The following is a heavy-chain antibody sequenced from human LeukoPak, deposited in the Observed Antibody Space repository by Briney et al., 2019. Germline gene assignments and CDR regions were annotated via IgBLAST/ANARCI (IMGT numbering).Heavy chain of an antibody. Sequence: SETLSLTCTVSGDSFRRYYWSWIRQPPGKGLEWIGYIYYSGSTNYNPSLKSRVTISVDTSKNQFSLKLNSVTAADTAVYYCARGRNLEWFDYWGQGTLVTVSS. D-gene: IGHD3-3*01. CDR3: ARGRNLEWFDY. J-gene: IGHJ5*01. CDR1: GDSFRRYY. V-gene: IGHV4-59*01. CDR2: IYYSGST.